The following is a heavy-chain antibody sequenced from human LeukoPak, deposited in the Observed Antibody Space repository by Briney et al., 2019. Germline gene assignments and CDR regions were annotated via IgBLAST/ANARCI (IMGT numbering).Heavy chain of an antibody. Sequence: ASVKVSCKASSYTFTNYAFTWVRQAPGQGLEWMGWISAYNGNTNYAQKLQGRVTMTTDTSTSTAYMELGSLRSDDTAVYYCARGLEWLTRRHTWFDPWGQGTLVTVSS. CDR3: ARGLEWLTRRHTWFDP. D-gene: IGHD3-3*01. CDR1: SYTFTNYA. V-gene: IGHV1-18*01. CDR2: ISAYNGNT. J-gene: IGHJ5*02.